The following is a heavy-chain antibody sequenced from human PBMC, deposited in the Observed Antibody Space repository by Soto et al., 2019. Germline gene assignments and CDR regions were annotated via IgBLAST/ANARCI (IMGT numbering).Heavy chain of an antibody. CDR2: INHNGVT. CDR1: AGSFSVYY. Sequence: SETLSLTCDVYAGSFSVYYCSWIRQAPGKGLEWIGEINHNGVTNYNPSLKSRVTISLDTPKTQFSLELTSVTAADTAVYYCAKDIGSWAITWGQGTQVTVSS. CDR3: AKDIGSWAIT. J-gene: IGHJ1*01. V-gene: IGHV4-34*01. D-gene: IGHD6-13*01.